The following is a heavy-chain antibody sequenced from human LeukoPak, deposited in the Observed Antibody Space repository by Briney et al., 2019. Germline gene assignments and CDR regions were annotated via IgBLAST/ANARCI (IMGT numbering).Heavy chain of an antibody. CDR2: IIPIFGTA. Sequence: SVKVSCKASGGTFSSYGISWVRQAPGQGLEWMGGIIPIFGTANYAQKFQGRVTITADKSTSTAYMELSRLRSEDTAVYYCARDFVRSAGIYYAHYYMDVWGKGTTVTISS. V-gene: IGHV1-69*06. CDR1: GGTFSSYG. D-gene: IGHD3-10*01. J-gene: IGHJ6*03. CDR3: ARDFVRSAGIYYAHYYMDV.